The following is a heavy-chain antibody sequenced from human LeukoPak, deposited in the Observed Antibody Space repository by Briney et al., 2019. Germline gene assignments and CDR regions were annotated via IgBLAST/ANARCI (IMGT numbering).Heavy chain of an antibody. D-gene: IGHD4-11*01. CDR1: GFTFSDYY. CDR3: ARVRDDYTYFDC. Sequence: GGSLRLSCAASGFTFSDYYMTWIRQAPGKGLEWVSYISSSGAYTDHADSVKGRFTISRDNAKNSLYLRMNSLRAEDTAVYYCARVRDDYTYFDCWGQGTLVTVSS. J-gene: IGHJ4*02. CDR2: ISSSGAYT. V-gene: IGHV3-11*06.